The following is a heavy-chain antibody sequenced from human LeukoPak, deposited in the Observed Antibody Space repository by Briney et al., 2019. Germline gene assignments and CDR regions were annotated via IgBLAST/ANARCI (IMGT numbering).Heavy chain of an antibody. V-gene: IGHV3-30*18. CDR2: ITYDGSNK. D-gene: IGHD7-27*01. CDR3: AKAGDLDY. CDR1: GFTFSSYC. J-gene: IGHJ4*02. Sequence: GGSLRLSCAASGFTFSSYCMRWVRQAPGKGLEWVAVITYDGSNKYYADSVKGRFTISRDNSKNMLYLQMNSLRAEDTAVYYCAKAGDLDYWGQGTLVTVSS.